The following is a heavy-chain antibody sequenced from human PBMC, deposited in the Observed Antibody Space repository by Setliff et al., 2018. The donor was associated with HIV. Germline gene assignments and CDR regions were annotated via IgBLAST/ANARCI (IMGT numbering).Heavy chain of an antibody. V-gene: IGHV4-39*07. J-gene: IGHJ5*02. CDR2: IFSNGST. D-gene: IGHD6-13*01. CDR1: GGASLIGSYYY. Sequence: SETLSLTCTVSGGASLIGSYYYWGWIRQPPGKGLEWIATIFSNGSTYYNPSLRSRATISVDKSQNQFSLKLSSVTAADTAVYYCARDFKRYNSPCRFDPWGQGTLVTVSS. CDR3: ARDFKRYNSPCRFDP.